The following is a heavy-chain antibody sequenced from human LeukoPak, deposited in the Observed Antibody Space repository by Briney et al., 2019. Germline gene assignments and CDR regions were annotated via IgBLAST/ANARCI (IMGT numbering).Heavy chain of an antibody. CDR2: INPSGGST. V-gene: IGHV1-46*01. Sequence: ASVKVSCKASGYSFTDYYIHWVRQAPGQGLEWMGIINPSGGSTSYAQKFQGRVTMTRDTSTSTVYMELSSLRSEDTAVYYCATLPEAAAGAWGQGTLVTVSS. CDR3: ATLPEAAAGA. D-gene: IGHD6-13*01. CDR1: GYSFTDYY. J-gene: IGHJ5*02.